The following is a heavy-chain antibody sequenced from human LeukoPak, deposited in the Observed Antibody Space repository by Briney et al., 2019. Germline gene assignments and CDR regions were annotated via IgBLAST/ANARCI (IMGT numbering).Heavy chain of an antibody. D-gene: IGHD3-22*01. CDR3: ARDPNSGYYDRSGYSDY. CDR1: GFTFSSYW. CDR2: INSDGSST. J-gene: IGHJ4*02. Sequence: PGGSLRLSCAASGFTFSSYWMHWVRQAPGKGLVWVSRINSDGSSTTYADSVKGRFTISRDNAKNTLYLQMNRLGAEDTAVYYCARDPNSGYYDRSGYSDYWGQRTLVTVSS. V-gene: IGHV3-74*01.